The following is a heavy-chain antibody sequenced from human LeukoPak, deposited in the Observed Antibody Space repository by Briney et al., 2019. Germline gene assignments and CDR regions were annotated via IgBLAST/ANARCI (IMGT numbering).Heavy chain of an antibody. CDR3: AKDGSPLTYYYDSSPVGNFDY. V-gene: IGHV3-23*01. CDR2: ISGSGGST. J-gene: IGHJ4*02. Sequence: GGSLRLSCAASGFTFSSYAMSWVRQAPGKGLEWVSAISGSGGSTYYADSVKGLFTISRDNSKNTLYLQMNSLRAEDTAVYYCAKDGSPLTYYYDSSPVGNFDYWGQGTLVTVSS. D-gene: IGHD3-22*01. CDR1: GFTFSSYA.